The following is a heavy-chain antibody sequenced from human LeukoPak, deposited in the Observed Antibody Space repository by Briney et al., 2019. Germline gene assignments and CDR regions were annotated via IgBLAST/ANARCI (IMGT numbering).Heavy chain of an antibody. CDR1: GFTFSSYG. Sequence: PVRSLRLSCAASGFTFSSYGTHWVRQAPGKGLEWVAVISYDGSNKNYADSVKGRFTISRDNSKDPLYLQMCSLRAEDPAVYYCTSAEYSETCYYYYGMDVWGQGTTVTVSS. CDR3: TSAEYSETCYYYYGMDV. CDR2: ISYDGSNK. V-gene: IGHV3-30*03. D-gene: IGHD6-6*01. J-gene: IGHJ6*02.